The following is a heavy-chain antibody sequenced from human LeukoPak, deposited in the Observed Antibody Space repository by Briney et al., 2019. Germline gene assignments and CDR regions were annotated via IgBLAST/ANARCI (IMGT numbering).Heavy chain of an antibody. V-gene: IGHV3-30-3*01. CDR2: ISYDGSNK. D-gene: IGHD2/OR15-2a*01. CDR1: GFTFSSYA. Sequence: PGGSLRLSCAASGFTFSSYAMHWVRQAPGKGLEWVAVISYDGSNKYYADSVKGRFTISRDNSKNTLYLQMNSLRAEDTAVYYCAKEPVKILQESYYFDYWGQGTLVTVSS. J-gene: IGHJ4*02. CDR3: AKEPVKILQESYYFDY.